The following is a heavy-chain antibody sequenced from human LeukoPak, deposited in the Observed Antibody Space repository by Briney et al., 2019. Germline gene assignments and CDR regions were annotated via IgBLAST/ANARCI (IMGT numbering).Heavy chain of an antibody. CDR3: ARSSWIQQSSDF. CDR1: GYSFTTFA. V-gene: IGHV7-4-1*02. CDR2: INTNTGSP. J-gene: IGHJ4*02. D-gene: IGHD5-18*01. Sequence: GASVKVSCKASGYSFTTFAMNWVRQAPGQGLEWMGWINTNTGSPTYAQDFTGRFVFSLDTSATTTFLEISSLKAEDTAIYYCARSSWIQQSSDFWGQGTLVTVSS.